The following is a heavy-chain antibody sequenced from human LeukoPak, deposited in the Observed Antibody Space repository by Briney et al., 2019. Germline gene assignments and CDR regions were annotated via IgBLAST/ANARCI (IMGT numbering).Heavy chain of an antibody. CDR1: GGSINSHY. D-gene: IGHD6-19*01. CDR2: IYYTGKN. Sequence: SETLSLTCAVSGGSINSHYWGWIRQPPGKGLQWIGDIYYTGKNNYNPSLKSRVTISLDTPKDHLSLNLTSVVAADTAIYYCARRDTGWNYFDYWGQGILVTVSS. V-gene: IGHV4-59*08. CDR3: ARRDTGWNYFDY. J-gene: IGHJ4*02.